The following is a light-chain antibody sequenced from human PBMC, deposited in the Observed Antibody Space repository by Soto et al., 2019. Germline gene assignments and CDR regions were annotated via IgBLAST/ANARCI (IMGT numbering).Light chain of an antibody. CDR3: QHYNNWPRT. CDR1: QSISSN. J-gene: IGKJ2*01. Sequence: EIVMTQSPATLSVPPGERATLSCRASQSISSNLAWYQRKPGQAPRLLIYGASTRATGIPARFSGSGSGTEFTLTISSLQSEDFAVYYCQHYNNWPRTFGQGTNLEIK. V-gene: IGKV3-15*01. CDR2: GAS.